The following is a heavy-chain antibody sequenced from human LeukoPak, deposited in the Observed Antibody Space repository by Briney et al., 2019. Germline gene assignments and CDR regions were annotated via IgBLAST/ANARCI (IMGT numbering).Heavy chain of an antibody. CDR3: AKLMGSLDAWGSFRFSFNS. CDR1: GFTFSSYA. D-gene: IGHD3-16*02. Sequence: GGSLRLSCAASGFTFSSYAMSWVRLAPGRGLDWVSTISGSGGSLYYADSVRGRFTISRDNSKNTLYLQMNSLRAEDTAVYYCAKLMGSLDAWGSFRFSFNSWGQGTLVTVSS. V-gene: IGHV3-23*01. J-gene: IGHJ4*02. CDR2: ISGSGGSL.